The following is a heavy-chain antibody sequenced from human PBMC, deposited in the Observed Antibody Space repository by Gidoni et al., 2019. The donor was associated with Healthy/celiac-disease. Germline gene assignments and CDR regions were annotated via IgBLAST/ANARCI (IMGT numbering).Heavy chain of an antibody. CDR3: VKDRYYYYDSSGYSDY. J-gene: IGHJ4*02. CDR2: ISSNGGST. D-gene: IGHD3-22*01. V-gene: IGHV3-64D*06. CDR1: GFTFSSYA. Sequence: EVQLVESGGGLVQPGGSLRLSCSASGFTFSSYAMHWVRQAPGKGLEYVSAISSNGGSTYYADSVKGRFTISRDNSKNTLYLQMSSLRAEDTAVYYCVKDRYYYYDSSGYSDYWGQGTLVTVSS.